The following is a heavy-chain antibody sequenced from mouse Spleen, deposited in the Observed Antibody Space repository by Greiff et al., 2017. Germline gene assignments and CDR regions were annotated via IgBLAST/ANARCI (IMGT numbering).Heavy chain of an antibody. D-gene: IGHD2-2*01. J-gene: IGHJ2*01. CDR1: GYTFTDYY. CDR2: INPNNGGT. V-gene: IGHV1-26*01. CDR3: ANYGYDRFDY. Sequence: EVQLQQSGPELVKPGASVKISCKASGYTFTDYYMNWVKQSHGKSLEWIGDINPNNGGTSYNQKFKGKATLTVDKSSSTAYMELRSLTSEDSAVYYCANYGYDRFDYWGQGTTLTVSS.